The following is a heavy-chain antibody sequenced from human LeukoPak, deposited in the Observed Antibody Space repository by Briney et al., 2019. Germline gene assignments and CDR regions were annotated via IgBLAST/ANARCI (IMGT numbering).Heavy chain of an antibody. Sequence: GRSLRLSCAASGFTFSSYAMHWVRQAPGKGLEWVAVISYDGSNKYYADSVKGRFTISSDNSKNTLYLQMNSLRAEDTAVYYCARPFLPYGDYEYYFDYWGQGTLVTVSS. V-gene: IGHV3-30-3*01. CDR2: ISYDGSNK. J-gene: IGHJ4*02. CDR3: ARPFLPYGDYEYYFDY. D-gene: IGHD4-17*01. CDR1: GFTFSSYA.